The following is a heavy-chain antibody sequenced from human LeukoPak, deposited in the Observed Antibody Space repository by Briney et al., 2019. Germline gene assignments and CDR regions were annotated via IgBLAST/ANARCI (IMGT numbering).Heavy chain of an antibody. CDR1: GYIFTGYY. D-gene: IGHD1-26*01. Sequence: ASVKVSCKASGYIFTGYYLFWVRQAPGQGLEWMGWINPNSGGTNYAQKFQGRVTMTRDTSISTAYMELSRLRSDDTAVYYCASIRSGSYHYWGQGTLVTVSS. J-gene: IGHJ4*02. CDR2: INPNSGGT. CDR3: ASIRSGSYHY. V-gene: IGHV1-2*02.